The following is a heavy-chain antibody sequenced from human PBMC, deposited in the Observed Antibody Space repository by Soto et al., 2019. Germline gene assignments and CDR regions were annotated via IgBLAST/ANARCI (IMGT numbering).Heavy chain of an antibody. CDR3: ARDVGPFDY. D-gene: IGHD1-26*01. Sequence: GGSLRLSCAASGFTFSTYWMSWVRQPPGGGLEWVADIKQDGSLIYYVDSVMGRFTISRDNARNTLYLQLNSLRAEDTAVYFCARDVGPFDYWGQGTLVTVSS. V-gene: IGHV3-7*01. CDR2: IKQDGSLI. CDR1: GFTFSTYW. J-gene: IGHJ4*02.